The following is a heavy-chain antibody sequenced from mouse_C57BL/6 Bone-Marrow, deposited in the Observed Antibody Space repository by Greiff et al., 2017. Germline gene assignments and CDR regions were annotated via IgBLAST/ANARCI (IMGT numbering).Heavy chain of an antibody. CDR1: GYAFSSSW. J-gene: IGHJ3*01. Sequence: QVQLQQSGPELVKPGASVKISCKASGYAFSSSWMNWVKQRPGKGLEWIGRIYPGDGDTNYNGKFKGKATLTADKSSITAYMQLSSLTSEDSAVYFCARRGDGSSYDWFAYWGQGTLVTVSA. CDR2: IYPGDGDT. CDR3: ARRGDGSSYDWFAY. V-gene: IGHV1-82*01. D-gene: IGHD1-1*01.